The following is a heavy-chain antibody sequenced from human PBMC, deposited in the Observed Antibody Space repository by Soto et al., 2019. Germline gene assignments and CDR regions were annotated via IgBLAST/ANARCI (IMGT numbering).Heavy chain of an antibody. CDR3: ARAYSSSREYYYYYMDV. Sequence: GASVKVSCKASGYTFTSYYMHWVRQAPGQGLEWMGIINPSGGSTSYAQKFQGRVTMTRDTSTSTVYMELSSLRSEDTAVYYCARAYSSSREYYYYYMDVWGKGTTVTVSS. CDR2: INPSGGST. V-gene: IGHV1-46*03. D-gene: IGHD6-6*01. J-gene: IGHJ6*03. CDR1: GYTFTSYY.